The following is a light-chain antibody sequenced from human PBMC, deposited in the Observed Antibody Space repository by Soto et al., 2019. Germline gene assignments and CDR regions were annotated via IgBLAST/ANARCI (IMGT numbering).Light chain of an antibody. J-gene: IGKJ1*01. Sequence: EIVLTQSPGTLSLSPGERATLSCWASQSVSNYFVWYQQKPGQAPRLLIYDASKRATGTPARFSGSGSGTDFTLTISSLEPEDFAVYYCQQRSIWPWTFGQGTKVDIK. CDR3: QQRSIWPWT. CDR2: DAS. V-gene: IGKV3-11*01. CDR1: QSVSNY.